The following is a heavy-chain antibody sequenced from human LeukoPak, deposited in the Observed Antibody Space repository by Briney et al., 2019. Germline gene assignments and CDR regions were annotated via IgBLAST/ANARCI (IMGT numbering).Heavy chain of an antibody. D-gene: IGHD2/OR15-2a*01. J-gene: IGHJ4*02. V-gene: IGHV1-69*13. Sequence: SVKVSCKASGGTFSSYAISWVRQAPGQGLEWMGGIIPIFGTANYARKFQGRVTITADESTSTAYMELSSLRSEDTAVYYCARGGLTHSFQFDYWGQGTLVTVSS. CDR1: GGTFSSYA. CDR3: ARGGLTHSFQFDY. CDR2: IIPIFGTA.